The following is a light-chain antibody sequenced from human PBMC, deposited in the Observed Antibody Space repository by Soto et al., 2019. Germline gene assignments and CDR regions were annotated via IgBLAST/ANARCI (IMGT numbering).Light chain of an antibody. CDR1: SSDVGEYNY. CDR2: EVT. V-gene: IGLV2-14*03. Sequence: QSVLTQPASVSGSPGQSITISCTGTSSDVGEYNYVSWYQQHPGKVPKLLIYEVTNRPSGVSNRFSGSKSGNTASLTISGLQSEDEADYYCTSFTTTSTLVFGGGTKLTVL. CDR3: TSFTTTSTLV. J-gene: IGLJ3*02.